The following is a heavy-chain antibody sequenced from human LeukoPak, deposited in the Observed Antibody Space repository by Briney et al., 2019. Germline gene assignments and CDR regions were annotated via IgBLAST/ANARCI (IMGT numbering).Heavy chain of an antibody. D-gene: IGHD3-22*01. Sequence: PSETLSLTCTVSGGSISNYYWSWIRQPPGKGLEWSGYIYYSGSTNYNPSRKRRVTISVDTSKNQFSLKLSSVTAADTAVYYCARDDYYDSSGYYSGYYYYGMDVWGQGTTVTVSS. V-gene: IGHV4-59*12. CDR2: IYYSGST. J-gene: IGHJ6*02. CDR1: GGSISNYY. CDR3: ARDDYYDSSGYYSGYYYYGMDV.